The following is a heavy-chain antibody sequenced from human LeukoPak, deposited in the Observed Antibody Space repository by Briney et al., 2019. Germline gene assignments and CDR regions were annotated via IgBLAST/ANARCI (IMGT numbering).Heavy chain of an antibody. J-gene: IGHJ6*03. Sequence: ASVKVSCKASGGTFSSYAISWVRQAPGQGLEGMGGFIPLFGTANYAQKFQGRVTITADKSTSTAYMELSSLRSEDTAVYYCARTRGYSYGSFAHPYYYYYYMDVWGKGTTVTVSS. CDR1: GGTFSSYA. V-gene: IGHV1-69*06. D-gene: IGHD5-18*01. CDR2: FIPLFGTA. CDR3: ARTRGYSYGSFAHPYYYYYYMDV.